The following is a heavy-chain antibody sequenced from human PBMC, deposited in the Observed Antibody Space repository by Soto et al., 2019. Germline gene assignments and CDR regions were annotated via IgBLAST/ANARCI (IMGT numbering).Heavy chain of an antibody. CDR3: ARAPIYGGNALGWDV. CDR2: INHSGST. J-gene: IGHJ6*02. D-gene: IGHD4-17*01. Sequence: QVQLQQWGAGLLKPSETLSLTCAVYGGSFSGYYWSWIRQPPGKGLEWIGEINHSGSTNYNPSLKSLVPRSVKTAKNQVSLKRSTVNAADTALYYLARAPIYGGNALGWDVWGQGTTVTVSS. V-gene: IGHV4-34*01. CDR1: GGSFSGYY.